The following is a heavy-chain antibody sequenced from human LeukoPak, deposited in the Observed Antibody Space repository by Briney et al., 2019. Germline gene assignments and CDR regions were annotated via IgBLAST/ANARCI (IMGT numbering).Heavy chain of an antibody. D-gene: IGHD5-18*01. Sequence: GGSLRLSCAASGFTVSSNYMSWVRQAPGKGLEWVSVIYSGGSTYYADSVKGRFTISRDNSKNTLYLQMNSLRAEDTAVYYCARADWDDTALIDYRGQGTLVTVSS. J-gene: IGHJ4*02. CDR3: ARADWDDTALIDY. V-gene: IGHV3-66*01. CDR1: GFTVSSNY. CDR2: IYSGGST.